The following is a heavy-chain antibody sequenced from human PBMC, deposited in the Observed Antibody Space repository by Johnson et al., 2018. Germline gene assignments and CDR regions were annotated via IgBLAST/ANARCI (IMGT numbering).Heavy chain of an antibody. V-gene: IGHV4-34*01. CDR2: ISHLGST. CDR3: ARSATEGAFDI. CDR1: GGSFSGYY. Sequence: QVQLRQWGAGLLKPSETLSLTCAVYGGSFSGYYWSWIRQPPGKGLEWIGEISHLGSTNYNPSLKSRVTIAVDTSKNQFSLKLSAATAAATAVYYCARSATEGAFDIWGQGTMVTVSS. D-gene: IGHD5-24*01. J-gene: IGHJ3*02.